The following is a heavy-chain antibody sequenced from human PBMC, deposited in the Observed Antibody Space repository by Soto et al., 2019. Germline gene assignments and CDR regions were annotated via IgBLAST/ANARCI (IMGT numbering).Heavy chain of an antibody. J-gene: IGHJ5*02. Sequence: GGSLRLSCAASGFTFNIYAMSWVRQAPGKGLEWVSAISGSGGGTYYADSVEGRFTISRDNSNNTLHLQMSSLRAEDTAVYYCAKNPRSVVVPAAKGFDPWGQGTLVTVSS. V-gene: IGHV3-23*01. D-gene: IGHD2-2*01. CDR2: ISGSGGGT. CDR3: AKNPRSVVVPAAKGFDP. CDR1: GFTFNIYA.